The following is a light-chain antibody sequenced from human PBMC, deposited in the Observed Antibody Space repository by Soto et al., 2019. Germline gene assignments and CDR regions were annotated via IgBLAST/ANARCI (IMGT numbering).Light chain of an antibody. CDR3: QQYDRSPWT. V-gene: IGKV3-20*01. CDR2: GAS. Sequence: EIELTQSPGTLSLSPGERATLSCRASQSVSSSYLAWHQKKPGQAPRLLIYGASSRATGIPDRFSGSGSGTDFTLTISRLEPEDFAVYYCQQYDRSPWTFGKGTKVEIK. CDR1: QSVSSSY. J-gene: IGKJ1*01.